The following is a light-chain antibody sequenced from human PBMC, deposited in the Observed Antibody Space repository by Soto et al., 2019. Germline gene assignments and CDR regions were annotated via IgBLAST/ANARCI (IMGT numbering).Light chain of an antibody. CDR2: DIS. V-gene: IGKV1-33*01. CDR3: QQYDKLPLT. Sequence: DIQMTQSPSSLSASVGDRVTITCQASQAISKYLNWYQQKPGKAPKVLIYDISILETGVPSRFSGSGSGTDFTFTISSLQPEDIATYYWQQYDKLPLTFGQGTKLEIK. J-gene: IGKJ2*01. CDR1: QAISKY.